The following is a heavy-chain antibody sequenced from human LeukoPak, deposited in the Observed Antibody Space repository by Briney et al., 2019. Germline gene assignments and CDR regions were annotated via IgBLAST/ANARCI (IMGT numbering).Heavy chain of an antibody. D-gene: IGHD1-26*01. V-gene: IGHV1-2*02. CDR2: INPNSGGT. J-gene: IGHJ4*02. CDR3: ALWVGATMAFDY. Sequence: ASVKVSFKASGYTFNDKYLHWVRQAPGQGLEWMGWINPNSGGTNYAQKFQGRVTMTRDTSISTAYMELSRPRSDDTAVYYCALWVGATMAFDYWGQGTLVTVSS. CDR1: GYTFNDKY.